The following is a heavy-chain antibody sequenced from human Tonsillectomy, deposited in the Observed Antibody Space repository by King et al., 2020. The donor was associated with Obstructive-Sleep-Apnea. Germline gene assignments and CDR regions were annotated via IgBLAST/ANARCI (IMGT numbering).Heavy chain of an antibody. V-gene: IGHV3-9*01. Sequence: VQLVESGGGLVQPGRSLRLSCAASGFTFEDYAMHWVRQAPGKGLEWVSGISWNSGSIGYAASVKGRFTTSRDNAKNSLYLQMNSLRAEDTALYYCAKDNSSVWYRGLDYWGQGTLVSVSS. CDR2: ISWNSGSI. CDR3: AKDNSSVWYRGLDY. J-gene: IGHJ4*02. CDR1: GFTFEDYA. D-gene: IGHD6-19*01.